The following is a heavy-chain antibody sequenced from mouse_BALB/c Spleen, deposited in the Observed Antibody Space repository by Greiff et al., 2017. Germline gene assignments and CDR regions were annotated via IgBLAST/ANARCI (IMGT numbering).Heavy chain of an antibody. CDR2: INPSSGYT. V-gene: IGHV1-4*01. Sequence: VQLQQSGAELARPGASVKMSCKASGYTFTSYTMHWVKQRPGQGLEWIGYINPSSGYTNYNQKFKDKATLTADKSSSTAYMQLSSLTSEDSAVYYCARGDRYDDYAMDYWGQGTSVTVSS. D-gene: IGHD2-14*01. CDR1: GYTFTSYT. CDR3: ARGDRYDDYAMDY. J-gene: IGHJ4*01.